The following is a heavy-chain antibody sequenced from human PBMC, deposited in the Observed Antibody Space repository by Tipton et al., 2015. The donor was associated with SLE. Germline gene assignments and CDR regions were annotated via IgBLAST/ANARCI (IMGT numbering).Heavy chain of an antibody. D-gene: IGHD2-8*02. V-gene: IGHV4-34*01. CDR3: AGSLLALSLDAFEV. J-gene: IGHJ3*01. CDR2: INQSGST. Sequence: TLSLTCAVYGGSFSGHYWSWIRQPPGKGLEWIGEINQSGSTNYNPSLKSRLIMSVDASKNQFSLKVRSVTAADTAVYYCAGSLLALSLDAFEVWGPGAMVTVSA. CDR1: GGSFSGHY.